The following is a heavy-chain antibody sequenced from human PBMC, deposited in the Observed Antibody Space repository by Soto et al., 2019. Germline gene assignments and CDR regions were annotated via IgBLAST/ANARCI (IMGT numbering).Heavy chain of an antibody. D-gene: IGHD3-10*01. CDR1: GFTFSNYG. V-gene: IGHV3-30*03. Sequence: QVQLVESGGGVVQTGRSLRLSCAASGFTFSNYGMHWVRQAPGKGLEWVAVISSDGSNKYYADSVKGRFTISRHNSENTLFLQMNNLRTEDTAVYYCARDWVWFGAHPIDYWGQGTLVTVSS. CDR3: ARDWVWFGAHPIDY. CDR2: ISSDGSNK. J-gene: IGHJ4*02.